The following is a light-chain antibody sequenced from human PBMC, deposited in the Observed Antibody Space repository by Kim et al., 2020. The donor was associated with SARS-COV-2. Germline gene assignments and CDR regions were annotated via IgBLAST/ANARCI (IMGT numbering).Light chain of an antibody. CDR3: CSYAGSYTLV. V-gene: IGLV2-11*01. J-gene: IGLJ3*02. Sequence: GQAVTISCTGTSSDVGGYNYVSWYQQHPGKAPKLIIDDVTKRPSGVPDRFSGSKAGNTASLTISGLQAADEADYYCCSYAGSYTLVFGGGTQLTVL. CDR2: DVT. CDR1: SSDVGGYNY.